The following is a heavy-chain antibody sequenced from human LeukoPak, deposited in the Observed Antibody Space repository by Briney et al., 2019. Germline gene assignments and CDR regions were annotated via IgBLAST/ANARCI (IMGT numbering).Heavy chain of an antibody. Sequence: GGSLRLSCAASGFALSSHWMNWVRQVPGRGPEWVANVNRDGSETYYLDSVKGRYTISKDNAKNSLYLQMNSLRAEDTALYHCARNNGMDVWGQGTTVIVSS. CDR1: GFALSSHW. V-gene: IGHV3-7*03. J-gene: IGHJ6*02. CDR3: ARNNGMDV. CDR2: VNRDGSET.